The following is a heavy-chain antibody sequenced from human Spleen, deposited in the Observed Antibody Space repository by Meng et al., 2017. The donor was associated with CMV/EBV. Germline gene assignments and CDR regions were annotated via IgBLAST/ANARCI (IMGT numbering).Heavy chain of an antibody. V-gene: IGHV1-46*01. Sequence: ASVKVSCKASGYTLSNYYTHWVRQAPGQGLEWVGVINPSGETATYAQKFRGRVTMTRDTSTSTVYMELSSLRSDDTAIYYCARVPPPRFHYGRDSAVHLGQGTLVTVSS. CDR3: ARVPPPRFHYGRDSAVH. CDR1: GYTLSNYY. CDR2: INPSGETA. D-gene: IGHD4-23*01. J-gene: IGHJ4*02.